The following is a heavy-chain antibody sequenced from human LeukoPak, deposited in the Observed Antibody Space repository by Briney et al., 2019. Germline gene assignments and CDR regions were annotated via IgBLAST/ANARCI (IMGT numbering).Heavy chain of an antibody. V-gene: IGHV1-18*01. CDR3: ARTLLIAAAGFWFDP. J-gene: IGHJ5*02. Sequence: GASVKVSCKASGYTFTSYGISWVRQAPGQGLEWIGWISAYNGNTNYAQKLQGRVTMTTDTSTSTAYMELRSLRSDDTAVYYCARTLLIAAAGFWFDPWGQGTLVAVSS. CDR1: GYTFTSYG. D-gene: IGHD6-13*01. CDR2: ISAYNGNT.